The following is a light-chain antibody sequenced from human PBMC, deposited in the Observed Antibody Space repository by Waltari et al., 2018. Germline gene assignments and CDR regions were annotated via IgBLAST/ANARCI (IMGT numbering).Light chain of an antibody. CDR2: AAS. V-gene: IGKV1-39*01. Sequence: DIQMTQSPSSLSASVGDRVTITCRASQSINVYLNWYQHKPGKAPKLLIYAASTLQNGVTSRFSGSGSETDVTLTISSRQPVDSSSYYCQQGYSARALTFGGGTNVEI. CDR3: QQGYSARALT. CDR1: QSINVY. J-gene: IGKJ4*01.